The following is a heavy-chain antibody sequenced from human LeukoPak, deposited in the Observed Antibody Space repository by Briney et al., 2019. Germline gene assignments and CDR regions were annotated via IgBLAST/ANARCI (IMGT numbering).Heavy chain of an antibody. Sequence: SETLSLTCTVSGASISSGGYSWSWIRQPPGKGLEWIGYIYHSVSTYYNPSLKSRVTISVDRSKNQFSLKLSSVTAADTAVYYCAGGPSAAAVWGQGTLVTVSA. D-gene: IGHD6-13*01. J-gene: IGHJ4*02. V-gene: IGHV4-30-2*01. CDR1: GASISSGGYS. CDR3: AGGPSAAAV. CDR2: IYHSVST.